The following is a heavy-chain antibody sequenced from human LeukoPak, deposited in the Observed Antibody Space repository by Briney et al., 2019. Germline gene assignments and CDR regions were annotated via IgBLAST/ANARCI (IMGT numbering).Heavy chain of an antibody. J-gene: IGHJ3*02. CDR3: GRGGYCSGGTCYRFNAFDI. V-gene: IGHV3-48*03. CDR2: ISPSGSAI. Sequence: GGSLRLSCATSGFTLSSYEMNWVRQAPGKGLEWVSYISPSGSAIYTDSVKGRFTISTDNAKNPLFLQMNSLRAEDTAVYYCGRGGYCSGGTCYRFNAFDIWGQGTTVTVSS. D-gene: IGHD2-15*01. CDR1: GFTLSSYE.